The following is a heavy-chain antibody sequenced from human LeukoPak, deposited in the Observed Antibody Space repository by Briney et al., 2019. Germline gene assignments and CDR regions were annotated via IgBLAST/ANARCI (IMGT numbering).Heavy chain of an antibody. V-gene: IGHV3-20*04. J-gene: IGHJ4*02. CDR3: ARDLSASWYSLGF. CDR1: GLTVADYG. CDR2: IDWSGEST. D-gene: IGHD6-13*01. Sequence: GGSLRLSCAASGLTVADYGMSWVRQAPRKGLEWASGIDWSGESTSYADSVKGRFTISRDNSENTLYLHMNNLRAEDTALYYCARDLSASWYSLGFWGRGTLVTVSS.